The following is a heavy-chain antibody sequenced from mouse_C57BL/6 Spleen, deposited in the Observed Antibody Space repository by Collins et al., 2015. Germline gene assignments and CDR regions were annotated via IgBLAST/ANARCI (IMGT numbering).Heavy chain of an antibody. Sequence: QVQLQQPGAELVKPGASVKLSCKASGYTFTSYWMHWVKQRPGQGLERIGMIHPNSGSTNYNEKFKSKATLTVDKSSSTAYMQLSSLTSEDSAVCYCARSRDYYGSSWHMDYWGQGTSVTVSS. J-gene: IGHJ4*01. CDR2: IHPNSGST. V-gene: IGHV1-64*01. CDR3: ARSRDYYGSSWHMDY. D-gene: IGHD1-1*01. CDR1: GYTFTSYW.